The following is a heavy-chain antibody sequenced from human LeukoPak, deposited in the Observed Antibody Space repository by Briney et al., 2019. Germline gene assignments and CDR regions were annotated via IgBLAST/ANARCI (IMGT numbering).Heavy chain of an antibody. CDR3: ARGYSGFNS. D-gene: IGHD5-12*01. CDR2: IKPDGSEK. V-gene: IGHV3-7*04. J-gene: IGHJ5*01. Sequence: PGGSLRLSCAAAVFTFSTYWMTWVRQAPGKGLEWVANIKPDGSEKYYVDSVEGRFTISRDNGKNSLYLQMDSLRAEDTAVYFCARGYSGFNSWGQGTLVTVPP. CDR1: VFTFSTYW.